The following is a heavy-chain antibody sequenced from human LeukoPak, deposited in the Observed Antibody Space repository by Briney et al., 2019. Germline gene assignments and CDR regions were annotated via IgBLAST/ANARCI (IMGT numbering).Heavy chain of an antibody. CDR2: IYHSGST. V-gene: IGHV4-59*13. D-gene: IGHD6-19*01. Sequence: SETLSLTCTVSGGSISSIYWSWIRQPPGKGLEWIGFIYHSGSTNYNASLKSRVTISLDTSKNQFSLKLSSVTAADTAVYYCAKYGTGRYEGYFDYWGQGTLVAVSS. CDR3: AKYGTGRYEGYFDY. J-gene: IGHJ4*02. CDR1: GGSISSIY.